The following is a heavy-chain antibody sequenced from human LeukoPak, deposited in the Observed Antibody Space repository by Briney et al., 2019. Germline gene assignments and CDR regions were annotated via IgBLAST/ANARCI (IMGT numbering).Heavy chain of an antibody. CDR3: ARGRNYYGSGSYRLLGY. Sequence: ASVKLSCKASGYTFTSYYMHWVRQAPGQGLEWMGIINPSGGSTSYAQKFQGRVTMTRDTSTSTVYMELSSLRSEDTAVYYCARGRNYYGSGSYRLLGYWGQGTLVTVSS. CDR2: INPSGGST. V-gene: IGHV1-46*01. J-gene: IGHJ4*02. D-gene: IGHD3-10*01. CDR1: GYTFTSYY.